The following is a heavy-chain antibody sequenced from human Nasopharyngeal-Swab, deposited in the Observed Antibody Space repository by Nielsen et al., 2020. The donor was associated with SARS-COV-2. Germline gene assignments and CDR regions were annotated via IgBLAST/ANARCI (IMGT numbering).Heavy chain of an antibody. CDR3: ARGSGTYSDYFDY. J-gene: IGHJ4*02. CDR2: TYFRSKWLN. V-gene: IGHV6-1*01. D-gene: IGHD1-26*01. CDR1: GDSVSSNSAA. Sequence: QTLSLTRAISGDSVSSNSAAWTWIRQSPSRGLEWLGRTYFRSKWLNDYAVSVKSRITINQDTSRNQFSLQLNSVTPEDTAIYYCARGSGTYSDYFDYWGQGTLVSVSS.